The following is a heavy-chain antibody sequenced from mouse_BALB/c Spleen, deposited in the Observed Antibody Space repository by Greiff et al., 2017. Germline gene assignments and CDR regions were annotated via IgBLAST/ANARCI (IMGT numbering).Heavy chain of an antibody. V-gene: IGHV5-6-2*01. CDR3: ARQGRYPMDY. CDR2: INSNGGST. Sequence: EVKLMESGGGLVKLGGSLKLSCAASGFTFSSYYMSWVRQTPEKRLELVAAINSNGGSTYYPDTVKGRFTISRDNAKNTLYLQMSSLKSEDTALYYCARQGRYPMDYWGQGTSVTVSS. CDR1: GFTFSSYY. J-gene: IGHJ4*01. D-gene: IGHD1-1*01.